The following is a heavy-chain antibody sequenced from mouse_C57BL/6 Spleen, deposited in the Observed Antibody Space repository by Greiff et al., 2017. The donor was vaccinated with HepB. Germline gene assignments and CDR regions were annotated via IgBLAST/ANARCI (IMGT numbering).Heavy chain of an antibody. Sequence: QVQLQQPGAELVKPGASVKMSCKASGYTFTSYWITGVKQRPGQGLEWIGDIYPGSGSTNYNEKFKSKATLTVDTSSSTAYMQLSSLTSEDSAVYYCARGGLRPGLDYWGQGTTLTVSS. V-gene: IGHV1-55*01. D-gene: IGHD2-2*01. CDR3: ARGGLRPGLDY. CDR1: GYTFTSYW. CDR2: IYPGSGST. J-gene: IGHJ2*01.